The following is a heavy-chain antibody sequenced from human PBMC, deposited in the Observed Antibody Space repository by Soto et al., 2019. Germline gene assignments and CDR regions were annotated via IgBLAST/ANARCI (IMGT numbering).Heavy chain of an antibody. CDR3: ARDHYYGSGSYSTLNWFDP. J-gene: IGHJ5*02. Sequence: TSVKVTCKDSGYTYTGNARHWVRQAPGQRLEWMGWINAGNGNTKYSQKFQGRVTITRDTSASTAYMELSSLRSDDTAVYYCARDHYYGSGSYSTLNWFDPWGQGTLVTVSS. D-gene: IGHD3-10*01. CDR2: INAGNGNT. V-gene: IGHV1-3*01. CDR1: GYTYTGNA.